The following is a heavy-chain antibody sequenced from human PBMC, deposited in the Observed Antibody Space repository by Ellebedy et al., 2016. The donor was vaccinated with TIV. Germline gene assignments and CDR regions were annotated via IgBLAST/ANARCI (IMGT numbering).Heavy chain of an antibody. Sequence: GESLKISCAASGFTFNTYGMHWVRQAPGKGLEWVAVIRYDGGKKYYADSVKGRFTISKDFSTNTLYLQMNSLRAEDTAVYYCAKSGLNALRYSDYWGQGTLVTVSS. V-gene: IGHV3-30*18. CDR1: GFTFNTYG. CDR2: IRYDGGKK. J-gene: IGHJ4*02. D-gene: IGHD1-1*01. CDR3: AKSGLNALRYSDY.